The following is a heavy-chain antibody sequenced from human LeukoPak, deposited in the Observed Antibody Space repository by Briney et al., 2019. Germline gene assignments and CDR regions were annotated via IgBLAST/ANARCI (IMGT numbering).Heavy chain of an antibody. D-gene: IGHD4-23*01. CDR3: AGHDIDYGGYSYFDY. CDR2: IYYSGST. Sequence: PSETLSLTCTVSGGSISSGGYYWSWIRQPPGKGLEWIGYIYYSGSTNCNPSLKSRVTISVDTSKNQFSLKLSSVTAADTAVYYCAGHDIDYGGYSYFDYWGQGTLVTVSS. CDR1: GGSISSGGYY. J-gene: IGHJ4*02. V-gene: IGHV4-61*08.